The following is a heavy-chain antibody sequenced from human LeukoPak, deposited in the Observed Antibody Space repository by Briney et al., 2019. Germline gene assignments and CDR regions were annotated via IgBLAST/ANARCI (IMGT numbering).Heavy chain of an antibody. Sequence: GESLKIPCKGSGYSFTSYWIGWVRQMPGKGLEWMGIIYPGDSDTRYSPSFQGQVTISADKSISTAYLQWSSLKASDTAMYYCARTIAVAGTANWFDPWGQGTLVTVSS. D-gene: IGHD6-19*01. J-gene: IGHJ5*02. CDR1: GYSFTSYW. CDR3: ARTIAVAGTANWFDP. CDR2: IYPGDSDT. V-gene: IGHV5-51*01.